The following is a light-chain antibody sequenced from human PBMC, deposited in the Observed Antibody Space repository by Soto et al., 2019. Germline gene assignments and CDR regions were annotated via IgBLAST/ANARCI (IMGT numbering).Light chain of an antibody. CDR2: VNSDGSH. CDR3: QTWCTGIVV. V-gene: IGLV4-69*01. CDR1: SGHSSYA. Sequence: QSVLTQSPSASASLGASVKLTCTLSSGHSSYAIAWHQQQPEKGPRYLMKVNSDGSHSKGDGIPDRFSGSSSGAERYLTISSLQSEDEADYYCQTWCTGIVVFGGGTKLTVL. J-gene: IGLJ2*01.